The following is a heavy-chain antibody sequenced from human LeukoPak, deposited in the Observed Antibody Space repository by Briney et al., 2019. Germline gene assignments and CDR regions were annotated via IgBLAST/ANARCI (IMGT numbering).Heavy chain of an antibody. Sequence: PSETLSLTCTVSGYSISSGYYWGWIRQPPGKGLEWIGSIYHSGSTYYNPSLKSRVTISVDTSKNQFSLKLSSVTAADTAVYYCARDRRLRYFDWLGDWFDPWGQGTLVTVSS. CDR1: GYSISSGYY. V-gene: IGHV4-38-2*02. CDR3: ARDRRLRYFDWLGDWFDP. J-gene: IGHJ5*02. CDR2: IYHSGST. D-gene: IGHD3-9*01.